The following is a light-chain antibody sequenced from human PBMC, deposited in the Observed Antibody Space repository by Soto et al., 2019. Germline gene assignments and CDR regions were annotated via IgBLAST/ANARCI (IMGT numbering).Light chain of an antibody. V-gene: IGLV1-44*01. CDR3: AAWDDSLMRVV. CDR1: SSNIGSNT. J-gene: IGLJ2*01. Sequence: QSVLTQPPSASGTPGQRVTISCSGSSSNIGSNTVNWYRQLPGTAPKLLIYSNNPRPSGVPDRFSGSKSGTSASLAISGLQSEDESDYYCAAWDDSLMRVVFGGGTKVTVL. CDR2: SNN.